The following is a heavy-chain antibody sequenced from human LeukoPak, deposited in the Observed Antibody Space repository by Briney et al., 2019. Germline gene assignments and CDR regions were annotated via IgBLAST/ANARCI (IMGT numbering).Heavy chain of an antibody. V-gene: IGHV3-33*01. J-gene: IGHJ4*02. CDR2: LVYDARS. CDR1: GFPFSSYG. Sequence: GSLRLSCAASGFPFSSYGMHWVRQAPGKGLEWVARLVYDARSDYANSVKGRFSISRDDSKNTLFLDMSNLRVEDTALYYCARDLSAAFDFWGQGVLVTVSS. D-gene: IGHD6-25*01. CDR3: ARDLSAAFDF.